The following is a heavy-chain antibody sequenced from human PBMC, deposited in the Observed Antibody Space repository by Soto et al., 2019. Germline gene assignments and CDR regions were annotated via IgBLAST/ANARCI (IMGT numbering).Heavy chain of an antibody. V-gene: IGHV1-69*01. D-gene: IGHD3-16*02. Sequence: QVQLVQSGAEVKKPGSSVKLSCKASGGTFSSYAISWVRQAPGQGLEWMGGIIPIFGTANYAQKFQGRVTITADGSTSTGYMELSSMRSEDTAVYYCARGPSVYVWGSYRYDYWGQGTLVTVSS. J-gene: IGHJ4*02. CDR3: ARGPSVYVWGSYRYDY. CDR2: IIPIFGTA. CDR1: GGTFSSYA.